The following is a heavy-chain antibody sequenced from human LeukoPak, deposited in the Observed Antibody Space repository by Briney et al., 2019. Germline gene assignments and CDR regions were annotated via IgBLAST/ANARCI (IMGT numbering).Heavy chain of an antibody. CDR1: GYTFTGYY. V-gene: IGHV1-2*02. J-gene: IGHJ1*01. CDR3: ARVNSGSYTHFQH. Sequence: ASVTVSCTASGYTFTGYYMHWVRQAPGQGLEWMGWINPNSGGTNYAQKFQGRVTMTRDTSISTAYMELSRLRSDDTAVYYCARVNSGSYTHFQHWGQGTLVTVSS. D-gene: IGHD1-26*01. CDR2: INPNSGGT.